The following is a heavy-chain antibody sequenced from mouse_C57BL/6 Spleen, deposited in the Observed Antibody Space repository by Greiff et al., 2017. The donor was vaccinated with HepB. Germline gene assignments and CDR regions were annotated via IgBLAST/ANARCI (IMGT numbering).Heavy chain of an antibody. CDR3: ARDRGVGYAMDY. Sequence: VQLKESEGGLVQPGSSMKLSCTASGFTFSDYYMAWVRQVPEKGLEWVANINYDGSSTYYLDSLKSRFIISRDNAKNILYLQMSSLKSEDTATYYCARDRGVGYAMDYWGQGTSVTVSS. CDR1: GFTFSDYY. CDR2: INYDGSST. J-gene: IGHJ4*01. V-gene: IGHV5-16*01. D-gene: IGHD1-1*01.